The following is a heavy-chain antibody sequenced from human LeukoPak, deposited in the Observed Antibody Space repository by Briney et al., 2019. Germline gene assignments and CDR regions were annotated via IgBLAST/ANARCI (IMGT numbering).Heavy chain of an antibody. J-gene: IGHJ4*02. Sequence: GRSLRLSCAASGFTFSSYAMHWVRQAPGKGLEYVSAISSNGGSTYYANSVKGRFTISRDNSKNTLYLQMGSLRAEDMAVYYCARDREYQLLFPPDVDYWGQGTLVTVSS. CDR3: ARDREYQLLFPPDVDY. V-gene: IGHV3-64*01. CDR1: GFTFSSYA. D-gene: IGHD2-2*01. CDR2: ISSNGGST.